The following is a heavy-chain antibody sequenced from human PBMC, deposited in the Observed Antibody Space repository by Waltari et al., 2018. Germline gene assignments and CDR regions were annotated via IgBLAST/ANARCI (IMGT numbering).Heavy chain of an antibody. Sequence: QVQLVQSGAEVKNPGASVKVSCKASGYTFLTYDMNWVRQAPAQGLEWMGWMNPNSGDTGYAQKFQGRVSMTRDTSVSTAYMELSSLRPEDTAVYYCARWQKETDAFDIWGQGTVVTVSP. J-gene: IGHJ3*02. D-gene: IGHD5-12*01. CDR3: ARWQKETDAFDI. CDR1: GYTFLTYD. CDR2: MNPNSGDT. V-gene: IGHV1-8*02.